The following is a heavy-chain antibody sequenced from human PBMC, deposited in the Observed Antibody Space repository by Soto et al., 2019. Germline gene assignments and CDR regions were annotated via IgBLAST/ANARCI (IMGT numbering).Heavy chain of an antibody. J-gene: IGHJ6*02. CDR3: ARDNQGSDYYGMDV. Sequence: GGSLRLSCAASGFTFSSYGMHWVRQAPGKGLEWVAVIWYDGSNKYYADSVKGRFTISRDNSKNTLYLQMNSLRAEDTAVYYCARDNQGSDYYGMDVWGQGTTVTVSS. CDR2: IWYDGSNK. CDR1: GFTFSSYG. V-gene: IGHV3-33*01.